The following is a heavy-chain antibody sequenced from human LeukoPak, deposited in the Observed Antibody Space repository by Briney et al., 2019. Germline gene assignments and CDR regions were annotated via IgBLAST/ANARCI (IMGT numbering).Heavy chain of an antibody. J-gene: IGHJ4*02. V-gene: IGHV4-61*05. Sequence: SETLSLACTVSGGSISSSSYYWGWIRQPPGKGLEWIGYIYYSGSTNYNPSLKSRVTISVDTSKNQFSLKLSSVTAADTAVYYCASSTPLAAAADPYYFDYWGQGTLVTVSS. CDR1: GGSISSSSYY. CDR3: ASSTPLAAAADPYYFDY. CDR2: IYYSGST. D-gene: IGHD6-13*01.